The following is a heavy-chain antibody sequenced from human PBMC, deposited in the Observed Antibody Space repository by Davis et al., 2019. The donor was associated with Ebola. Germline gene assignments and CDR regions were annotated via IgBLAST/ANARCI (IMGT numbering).Heavy chain of an antibody. CDR1: GYTFTSYG. CDR2: INPHNGNT. D-gene: IGHD1-1*01. V-gene: IGHV1-18*04. J-gene: IGHJ4*02. CDR3: ARAQFPTTSDH. Sequence: ASVKVSCKASGYTFTSYGITWVRQAPGQGLEWMGWINPHNGNTNYAQNVQGRVIMTSDTATTTAYMEVGSLRPDDTAVYYCARAQFPTTSDHWGQGALVTVSS.